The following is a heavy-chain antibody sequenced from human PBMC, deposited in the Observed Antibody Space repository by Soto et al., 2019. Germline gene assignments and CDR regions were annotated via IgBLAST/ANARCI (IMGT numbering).Heavy chain of an antibody. D-gene: IGHD2-15*01. CDR2: VFKSGIT. V-gene: IGHV4-39*07. CDR1: GGSMSGSTYY. J-gene: IGHJ6*03. CDR3: ARGKVRGYCSCGSARYNHYYMYV. Sequence: SETLSLTCTVSGGSMSGSTYYWAWIRQPPGKGLEWLGSVFKSGITSNNSSLKSRVTISVDTSKNQFSLKLSSVTAADTAVYYCARGKVRGYCSCGSARYNHYYMYVCGRGTT.